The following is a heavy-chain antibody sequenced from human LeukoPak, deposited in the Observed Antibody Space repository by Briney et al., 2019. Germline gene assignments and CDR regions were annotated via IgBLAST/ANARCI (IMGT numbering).Heavy chain of an antibody. D-gene: IGHD5-18*01. V-gene: IGHV3-48*01. Sequence: GEPVSLPCTASGFIFSCYHMIGVRQARGRGLEWVSYIGRSCGPIYYADSVKGRHTISRHNAKNSLYLQMNSLRAEDTDVSFFVRGADPGRIQLLVNWFDPWGQGTLVTVSS. J-gene: IGHJ5*02. CDR1: GFIFSCYH. CDR2: IGRSCGPI. CDR3: VRGADPGRIQLLVNWFDP.